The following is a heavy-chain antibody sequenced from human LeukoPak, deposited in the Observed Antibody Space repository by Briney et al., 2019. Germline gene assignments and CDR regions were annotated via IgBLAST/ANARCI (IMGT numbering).Heavy chain of an antibody. D-gene: IGHD3-22*01. CDR3: ARGYDSSGYSNSDFDY. CDR2: ISSSSSYI. V-gene: IGHV3-21*01. CDR1: GFTFSSYS. J-gene: IGHJ4*02. Sequence: PGGSLRLSCAASGFTFSSYSMNWVRQAPGKGLEWVSSISSSSSYICYADSVKGRFTISRDNAKNSLYLQMNSLRAEDTAVYYCARGYDSSGYSNSDFDYWGQGTLVTVSS.